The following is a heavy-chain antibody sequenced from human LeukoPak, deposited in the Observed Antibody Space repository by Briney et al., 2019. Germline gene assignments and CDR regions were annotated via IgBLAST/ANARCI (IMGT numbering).Heavy chain of an antibody. V-gene: IGHV4-61*02. D-gene: IGHD4-11*01. CDR1: GGSISSGSYY. Sequence: PSETLSLTCTVSGGSISSGSYYWSWIRQPAGKGLEWIGRIYTSGSTNYNPSLKSRVTISVDASKNQFSLQLRSVTAADTAVYYCGREGHYSNNGNSYYMDVWGKGTTVTVSS. CDR2: IYTSGST. CDR3: GREGHYSNNGNSYYMDV. J-gene: IGHJ6*03.